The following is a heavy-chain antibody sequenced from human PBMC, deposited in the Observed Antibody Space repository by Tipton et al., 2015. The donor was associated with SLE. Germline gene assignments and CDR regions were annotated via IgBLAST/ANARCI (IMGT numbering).Heavy chain of an antibody. Sequence: QVQLVQSGAEVKKPGASVKVSCKTSGYTFSNYQITWVRQAPGQGFEWMGWISAYNGNAYYAQKVQGRVTMTTDTSTSTAYMELRSLRSDDTAVYYCARGRTRRNDAYDIWGQGTLVTVSS. J-gene: IGHJ3*02. V-gene: IGHV1-18*01. CDR2: ISAYNGNA. CDR3: ARGRTRRNDAYDI. CDR1: GYTFSNYQ. D-gene: IGHD1-1*01.